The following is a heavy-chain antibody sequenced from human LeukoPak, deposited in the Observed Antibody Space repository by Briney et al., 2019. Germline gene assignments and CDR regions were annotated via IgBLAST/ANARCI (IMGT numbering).Heavy chain of an antibody. Sequence: PGGSLRLSCAASGFTFSTYAVHWVRQAPGKGLEWVTVISYDGSNKYYADSVKGRFTISRDNSKNTLYLQMNSLRAEDTAVYYCAIIYYDPSVTLTGALDIWGQGTMVTVSS. V-gene: IGHV3-30-3*01. CDR2: ISYDGSNK. J-gene: IGHJ3*02. CDR1: GFTFSTYA. D-gene: IGHD3-22*01. CDR3: AIIYYDPSVTLTGALDI.